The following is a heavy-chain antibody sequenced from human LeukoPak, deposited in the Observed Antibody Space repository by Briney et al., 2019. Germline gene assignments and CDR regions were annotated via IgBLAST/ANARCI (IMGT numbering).Heavy chain of an antibody. CDR3: ARDIGSSWGVMEFDY. Sequence: SETLSLTCTVSGGSVSSGSYYWSWIRQPPGKGLEWIGYIYYSGSTNYNPSLESRVTISVDTSKNQFSLKLSSVTAADTAVYYCARDIGSSWGVMEFDYWGQGTLVTVSS. D-gene: IGHD6-13*01. CDR1: GGSVSSGSYY. J-gene: IGHJ4*02. V-gene: IGHV4-61*01. CDR2: IYYSGST.